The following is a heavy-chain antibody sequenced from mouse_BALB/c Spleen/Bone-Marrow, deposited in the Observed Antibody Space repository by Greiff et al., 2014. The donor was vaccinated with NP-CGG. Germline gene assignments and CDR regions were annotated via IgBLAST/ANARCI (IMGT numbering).Heavy chain of an antibody. Sequence: LVESGAELVKPGTSVKMSCKASGYTFTSYWMHWVKQRPGQGLEWIGEIYPGSDSTNYNENFKSKATLTVDTSSSTAYMQLSSLTSDDSAVYYCAREKDWFFDYWGQGTTLTVSS. CDR2: IYPGSDST. CDR1: GYTFTSYW. CDR3: AREKDWFFDY. J-gene: IGHJ2*01. D-gene: IGHD2-2*01. V-gene: IGHV1-55*01.